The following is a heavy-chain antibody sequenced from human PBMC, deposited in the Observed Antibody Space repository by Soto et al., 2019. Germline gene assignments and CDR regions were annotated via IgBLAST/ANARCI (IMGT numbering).Heavy chain of an antibody. D-gene: IGHD2-2*02. J-gene: IGHJ6*02. V-gene: IGHV1-69*06. CDR3: ARAYCSSTSCYKIDYYYYGMDV. CDR2: IIPIFGTA. CDR1: GGTFSSYA. Sequence: QVQLVQSGAEVKKPGSSVKVSCKAYGGTFSSYAISWVRQAPGQGLEWMGGIIPIFGTANYAQKFQGRVTITADKSTSTAYMELSSLRSEDTAVYYCARAYCSSTSCYKIDYYYYGMDVWGQGTTVTVSS.